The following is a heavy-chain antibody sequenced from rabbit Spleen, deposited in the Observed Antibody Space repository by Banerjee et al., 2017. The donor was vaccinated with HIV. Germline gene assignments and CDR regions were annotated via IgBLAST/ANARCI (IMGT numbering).Heavy chain of an antibody. J-gene: IGHJ4*01. Sequence: QSLEESGGDLVKPGASLTLTCTASGFSFIAGYYMCWVRQAPGKGLEWIACIHGGSSVSTYYASWAKGRFTISKTSSTTVTLQMTSLTGADTATYFCARDVVGYAGITYGYGTGFKLWGPGTLVTVS. CDR1: GFSFIAGYY. V-gene: IGHV1S40*01. D-gene: IGHD8-1*01. CDR2: IHGGSSVST. CDR3: ARDVVGYAGITYGYGTGFKL.